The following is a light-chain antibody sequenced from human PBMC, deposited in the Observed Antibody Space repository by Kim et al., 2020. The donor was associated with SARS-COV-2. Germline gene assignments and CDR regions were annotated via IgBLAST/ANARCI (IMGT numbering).Light chain of an antibody. CDR1: SSNIGAGYD. Sequence: QSVLTQPPSVSGAPGQMVTISCTGSSSNIGAGYDVHWYQQLPGTAPKLLIYGNSNRPSGVPDRFSGSKSGTSASLAITGLQAEDEADYYCQSYDSSLSGWVFGGGTQLTVL. CDR2: GNS. J-gene: IGLJ3*02. CDR3: QSYDSSLSGWV. V-gene: IGLV1-40*01.